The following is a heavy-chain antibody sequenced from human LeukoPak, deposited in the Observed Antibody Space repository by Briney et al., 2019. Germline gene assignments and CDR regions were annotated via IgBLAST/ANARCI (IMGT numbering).Heavy chain of an antibody. CDR3: ARAHNWKYGSFDF. V-gene: IGHV3-21*01. Sequence: NPGGSLRLSCAASGLTFSSYRMNWVRQAPGKGLEWVSSISSSSSYIYYADSVKGRFTISRDNAKNSLYLQMNSLRAEDTAVYYCARAHNWKYGSFDFWGQGTLVTVSS. CDR1: GLTFSSYR. CDR2: ISSSSSYI. D-gene: IGHD1-7*01. J-gene: IGHJ4*02.